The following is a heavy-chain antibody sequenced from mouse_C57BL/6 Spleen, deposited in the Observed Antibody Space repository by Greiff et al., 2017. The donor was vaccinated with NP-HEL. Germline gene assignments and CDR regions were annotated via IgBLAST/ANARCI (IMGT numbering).Heavy chain of an antibody. Sequence: EVHLVESGGGLVQPGGSLKLSCAASGFTFSDYGMAWVRQAPRKGPEWVAFISNLAYSIYYADTVTGRFTISRENAKNTLYLEMSSLRSEDTAMYYCARLDYYGSSYDYAMDYWGQGTSVTVSS. CDR3: ARLDYYGSSYDYAMDY. CDR2: ISNLAYSI. D-gene: IGHD1-1*01. J-gene: IGHJ4*01. V-gene: IGHV5-15*01. CDR1: GFTFSDYG.